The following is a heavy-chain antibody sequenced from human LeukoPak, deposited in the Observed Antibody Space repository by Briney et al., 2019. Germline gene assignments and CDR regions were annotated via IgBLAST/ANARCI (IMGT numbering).Heavy chain of an antibody. Sequence: GASVKVSCKSSGGTFSNYAISWVRQAPGQGLEWMGGIMPIFGTTEYGQRFQGRVTISADESTRTVDMELSSLRSEDTAVYYCARDSEMATMSYYYGMDVWGQGTTVTVSS. V-gene: IGHV1-69*13. D-gene: IGHD5-24*01. J-gene: IGHJ6*02. CDR3: ARDSEMATMSYYYGMDV. CDR1: GGTFSNYA. CDR2: IMPIFGTT.